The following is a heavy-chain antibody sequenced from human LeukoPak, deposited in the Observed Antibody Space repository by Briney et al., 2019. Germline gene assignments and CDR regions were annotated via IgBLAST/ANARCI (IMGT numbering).Heavy chain of an antibody. CDR1: GYSFTTYW. V-gene: IGHV5-51*01. J-gene: IGHJ6*03. D-gene: IGHD2-2*01. Sequence: GESLKISCEASGYSFTTYWIGWVRQLPGKGLEWIGIIYPRDSNTRYSPSFQGQLTISADKSISTAYLQWSTLKASDTAMYYCERHYGTSPYYFYLDVWGKGTTVTVSS. CDR2: IYPRDSNT. CDR3: ERHYGTSPYYFYLDV.